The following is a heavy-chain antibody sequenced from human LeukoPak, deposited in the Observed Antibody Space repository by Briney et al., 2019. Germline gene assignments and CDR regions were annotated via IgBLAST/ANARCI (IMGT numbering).Heavy chain of an antibody. CDR1: GFTFSSYS. D-gene: IGHD1-26*01. J-gene: IGHJ3*02. Sequence: GGSLRLSCAASGFTFSSYSMNWVRHAPGKGLEWVSSISSSSSYIYYADSVKGRFTISRDNAKNSLYLQMNSLRAEDTAVYYCARKDGIVGAPDAFDIWGQGTMVTVSS. CDR2: ISSSSSYI. V-gene: IGHV3-21*01. CDR3: ARKDGIVGAPDAFDI.